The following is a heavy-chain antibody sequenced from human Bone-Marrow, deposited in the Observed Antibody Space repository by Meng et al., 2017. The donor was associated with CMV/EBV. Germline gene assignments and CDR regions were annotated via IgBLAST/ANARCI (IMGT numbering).Heavy chain of an antibody. CDR3: ARGGSSWD. Sequence: SETLSLTCSVSGGSISSSDYYWGWIRQPPGKGLEWIGSIYYSGNTYYNPSLKSRVTISVDTSKNQFSLKLSSVTAADTAIYYCARGGSSWDWGQGTLVTVSS. D-gene: IGHD1-26*01. CDR2: IYYSGNT. J-gene: IGHJ4*02. CDR1: GGSISSSDYY. V-gene: IGHV4-39*07.